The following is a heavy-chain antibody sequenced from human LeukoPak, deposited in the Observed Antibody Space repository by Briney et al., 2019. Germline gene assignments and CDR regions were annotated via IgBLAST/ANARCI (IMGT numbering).Heavy chain of an antibody. Sequence: SETLSLTCTVSGGSISSYYWSWIRQPPGKGPEWIEYIYYSGSTNYNPSLKSRVTISVDTSKNQFSLKLSSVTAADTAVYYCASGVRTYAFDIWGQGTMVTVSS. CDR1: GGSISSYY. V-gene: IGHV4-59*01. CDR3: ASGVRTYAFDI. D-gene: IGHD3-16*01. CDR2: IYYSGST. J-gene: IGHJ3*02.